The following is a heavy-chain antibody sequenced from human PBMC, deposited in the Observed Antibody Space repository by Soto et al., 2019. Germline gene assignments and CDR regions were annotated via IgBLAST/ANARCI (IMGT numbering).Heavy chain of an antibody. CDR3: ARERLNNWFDP. CDR1: GGSVSSGSYY. V-gene: IGHV4-61*01. J-gene: IGHJ5*02. CDR2: IYYSGST. Sequence: QVQLQESGPGLVKPSETLSLTCTVSGGSVSSGSYYWSWIRQPPGKGLEWIGYIYYSGSTNYNPSLKSRVTISVDTSKNQFSLKLSSVTAADTAVYYCARERLNNWFDPWGQGTLVTVSS.